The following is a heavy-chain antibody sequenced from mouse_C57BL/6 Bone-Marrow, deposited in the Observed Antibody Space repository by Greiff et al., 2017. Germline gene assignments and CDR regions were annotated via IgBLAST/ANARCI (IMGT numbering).Heavy chain of an antibody. D-gene: IGHD1-1*01. V-gene: IGHV1-5*01. CDR1: GYTFTSYW. CDR2: IYPGNSDT. J-gene: IGHJ1*03. Sequence: EVQRVESGTVLARPGASVKMSCKTSGYTFTSYWMHWVKQRPGQGLEWIGAIYPGNSDTSYNQKFKGKAKLTAVTSASTAYMELSSLTNEDSAVYYCTSTTVVYWYFDVWGTGTTVTVSS. CDR3: TSTTVVYWYFDV.